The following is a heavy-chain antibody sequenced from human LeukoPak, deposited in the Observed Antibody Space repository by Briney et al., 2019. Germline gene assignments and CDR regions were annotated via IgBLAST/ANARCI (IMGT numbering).Heavy chain of an antibody. CDR1: GFAFSSYG. V-gene: IGHV3-30*02. CDR2: IRYDGSNK. J-gene: IGHJ4*02. D-gene: IGHD3-10*01. Sequence: GGSLRLSCAASGFAFSSYGMHWVRQAPGKGLEWVAFIRYDGSNKYYADSVKGRFTISRDNSKNTLYLQMNSLRAEDTAVYYCAKDSRGSYYYGSGSYAYFDYWGQGTLVTVSS. CDR3: AKDSRGSYYYGSGSYAYFDY.